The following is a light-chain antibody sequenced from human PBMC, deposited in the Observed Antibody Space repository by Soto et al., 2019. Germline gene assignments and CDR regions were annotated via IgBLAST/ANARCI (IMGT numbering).Light chain of an antibody. CDR1: QSISNN. CDR2: AAS. Sequence: DIQMTQSPSSLSASVGDRVTITCRASQSISNNLNWYQQKPGEAPKVLIFAASNLQSGVPSRFSGSGSGTDFTLSISSLQLEDFATYYCQQSYSSPLTFGGGTKVEIK. V-gene: IGKV1-39*01. CDR3: QQSYSSPLT. J-gene: IGKJ4*01.